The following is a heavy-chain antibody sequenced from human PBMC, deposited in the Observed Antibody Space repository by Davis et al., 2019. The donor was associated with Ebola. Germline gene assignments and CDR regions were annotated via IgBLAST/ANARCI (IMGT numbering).Heavy chain of an antibody. CDR3: ARHVNDFWSGYYAMYFDY. D-gene: IGHD3-3*01. Sequence: ESLKISCAASGFTFSSYAMHWIRQPPGKGLEWIGSIYHSGSTYYNPSLKSRVTISVDTSKNQFSLKLSSVTAADTAVYYCARHVNDFWSGYYAMYFDYWGQGTLVTVSS. CDR1: GFTFSSYA. V-gene: IGHV4-38-2*01. J-gene: IGHJ4*02. CDR2: IYHSGST.